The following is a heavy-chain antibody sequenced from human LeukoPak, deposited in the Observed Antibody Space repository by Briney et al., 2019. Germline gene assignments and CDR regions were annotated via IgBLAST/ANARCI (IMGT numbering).Heavy chain of an antibody. J-gene: IGHJ6*03. CDR3: TPDLMDV. CDR2: IKSKTDGGTA. CDR1: GFTFSSYA. V-gene: IGHV3-15*01. Sequence: KPGGSLRLSCAASGFTFSSYAMSWVRQAPGKGLEWVGRIKSKTDGGTADYAAPVRGRFTMWRDDARSALYLQMNSLQTEDTAVYYCTPDLMDVWGKGTTVTVSS.